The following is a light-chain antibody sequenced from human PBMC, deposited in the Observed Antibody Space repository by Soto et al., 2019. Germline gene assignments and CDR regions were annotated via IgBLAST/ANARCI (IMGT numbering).Light chain of an antibody. V-gene: IGLV1-44*01. Sequence: QSVLTQPPSASGTPGQRVSISCSGSSSNIGTTFVDWYQQLPGTAPKLLIYSNNQRPSGVPARFSGSKSGTSASLAISGLQSEDEADYYCAAWDDSLIAYVFGSGTKVTVL. CDR3: AAWDDSLIAYV. CDR2: SNN. CDR1: SSNIGTTF. J-gene: IGLJ1*01.